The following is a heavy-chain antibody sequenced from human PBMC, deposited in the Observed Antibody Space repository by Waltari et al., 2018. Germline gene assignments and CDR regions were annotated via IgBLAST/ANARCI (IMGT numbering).Heavy chain of an antibody. CDR2: INHSGST. D-gene: IGHD1-7*01. Sequence: QVQLQQWGAGLLKPSETLSLTCAVYGGSFSGYYWSWIRQPPGKGLEWIGEINHSGSTNNNSSLKSRVTISGDTSKTQFSLKLSSVTAADTAVYYCARGRRTRGTTPGTTGPYYYYGMDVWGQGTTVTVSS. CDR1: GGSFSGYY. V-gene: IGHV4-34*01. CDR3: ARGRRTRGTTPGTTGPYYYYGMDV. J-gene: IGHJ6*02.